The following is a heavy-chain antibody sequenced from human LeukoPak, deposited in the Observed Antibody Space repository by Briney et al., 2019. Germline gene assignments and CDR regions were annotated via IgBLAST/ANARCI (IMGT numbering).Heavy chain of an antibody. Sequence: ASVKVSCKASGYTFTSYAMHWVRQAPGQRLEWMGWINAGNGNTKYPQKFQGRVTITRDTSASTAYMELSSLRSEDTAVYYCARALDYGGSYYYGMDVWGQGTTVTVSS. CDR3: ARALDYGGSYYYGMDV. CDR1: GYTFTSYA. D-gene: IGHD4-17*01. CDR2: INAGNGNT. J-gene: IGHJ6*02. V-gene: IGHV1-3*01.